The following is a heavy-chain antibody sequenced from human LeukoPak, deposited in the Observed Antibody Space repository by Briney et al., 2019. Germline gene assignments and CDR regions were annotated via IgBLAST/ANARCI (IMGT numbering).Heavy chain of an antibody. Sequence: SQTLSLTCVISGDSVSSDTTAWHWIRQSPSRGLEWLGRTYYRSKWHYDYAVSVRSRITINPDTSKNQFSLQLNSVTPEDTAVYYCANIAVTGYDAFDIWGQGTMVTVSS. J-gene: IGHJ3*02. D-gene: IGHD6-19*01. V-gene: IGHV6-1*01. CDR3: ANIAVTGYDAFDI. CDR2: TYYRSKWHY. CDR1: GDSVSSDTTA.